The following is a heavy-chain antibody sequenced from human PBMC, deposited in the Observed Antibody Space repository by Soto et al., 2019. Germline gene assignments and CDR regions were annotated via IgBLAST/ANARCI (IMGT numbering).Heavy chain of an antibody. CDR2: ISAYNGNT. CDR1: GYTFTSYG. Sequence: ASVKVSCKASGYTFTSYGISWVRQAPGQGLEWMGWISAYNGNTNYAQKLQGRVTMTADTSTSTAYMELRSLRSDDTAVYYCARIPPLDIAAAGDYWGQGTLVTVSS. J-gene: IGHJ4*02. V-gene: IGHV1-18*01. CDR3: ARIPPLDIAAAGDY. D-gene: IGHD6-13*01.